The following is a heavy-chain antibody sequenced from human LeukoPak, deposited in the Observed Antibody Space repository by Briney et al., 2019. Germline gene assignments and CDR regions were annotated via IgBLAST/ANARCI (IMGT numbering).Heavy chain of an antibody. CDR1: GYTFTSYY. D-gene: IGHD2-21*02. J-gene: IGHJ4*02. Sequence: ASVKVSCKASGYTFTSYYMHWVRQAPGQGLEWMGIINPSGGSTSYAQKFQGRVTMTRDTSTSPVYMELSSLRSEDTAVYYCARGRPTYCGGDCYAVYDYWGQGTLVTVSS. CDR3: ARGRPTYCGGDCYAVYDY. CDR2: INPSGGST. V-gene: IGHV1-46*01.